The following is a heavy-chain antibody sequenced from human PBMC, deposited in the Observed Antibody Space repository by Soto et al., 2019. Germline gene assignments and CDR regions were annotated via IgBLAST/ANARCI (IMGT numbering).Heavy chain of an antibody. J-gene: IGHJ4*02. V-gene: IGHV4-30-2*01. CDR3: ERGYYYGSGSYYKDY. D-gene: IGHD3-10*01. CDR2: IYHSGST. Sequence: PSETLSLTCAVSGGSISSGGYSWSWIRQPPGKGLEWIGYIYHSGSTYYNPSLRSRVTISVDRSKNQFSLKLSSVTAADTAVYYCERGYYYGSGSYYKDYWGQGTLVTVSS. CDR1: GGSISSGGYS.